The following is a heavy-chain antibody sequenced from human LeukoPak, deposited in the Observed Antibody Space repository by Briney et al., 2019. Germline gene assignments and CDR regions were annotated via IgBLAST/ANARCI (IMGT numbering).Heavy chain of an antibody. CDR3: ARDYYDYYYYYMDV. V-gene: IGHV4-59*12. Sequence: SETLSLTCSVSDDSITMYYWTWIRQPPGKGLEWIGYVDHTGSTNFNPSLNGRVSISRDTTKNLFSLKLSSVTAADTAVYYCARDYYDYYYYYMDVWGKGTTVTVSS. CDR1: DDSITMYY. CDR2: VDHTGST. D-gene: IGHD3-22*01. J-gene: IGHJ6*03.